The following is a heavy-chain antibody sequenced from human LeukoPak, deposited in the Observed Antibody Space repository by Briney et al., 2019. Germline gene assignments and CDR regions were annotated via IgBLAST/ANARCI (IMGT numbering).Heavy chain of an antibody. J-gene: IGHJ1*01. CDR1: GGSISSSSYY. CDR3: ASQSRARYCSGGSCSPVAEYFQH. CDR2: IYYSGST. V-gene: IGHV4-39*07. Sequence: SETLSLTCTVSGGSISSSSYYWGWIRQPPGKGLEWIGSIYYSGSTYYNPSLKSRVTISVDTSKNQFSLKLSSVTAADTAVYYCASQSRARYCSGGSCSPVAEYFQHWGQGTLVIVSS. D-gene: IGHD2-15*01.